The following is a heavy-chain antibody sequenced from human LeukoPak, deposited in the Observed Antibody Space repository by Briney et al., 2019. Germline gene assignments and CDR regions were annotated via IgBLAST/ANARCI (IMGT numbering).Heavy chain of an antibody. CDR1: GGSISSYY. D-gene: IGHD5-18*01. CDR2: IYTSGST. Sequence: PSETLSLTCTVSGGSISSYYWSWIRQPAGKGLERIGRIYTSGSTNYNPSLKSRVTMSVDTSKNQFSLKLSSVTAADTAVYYCARAIHHSYGYGPWFDPWGQGTLVTVSS. J-gene: IGHJ5*02. V-gene: IGHV4-4*07. CDR3: ARAIHHSYGYGPWFDP.